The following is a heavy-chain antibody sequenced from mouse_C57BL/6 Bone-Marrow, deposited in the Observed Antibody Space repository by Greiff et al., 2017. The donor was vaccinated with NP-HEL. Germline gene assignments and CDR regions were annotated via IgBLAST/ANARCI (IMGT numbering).Heavy chain of an antibody. CDR3: ARRGAGTGFDY. CDR2: IWSGGST. J-gene: IGHJ2*01. CDR1: GFSFTSYG. D-gene: IGHD4-1*01. Sequence: VKLQESGPGLVQPSQSLSITCTVSGFSFTSYGVHWVRPSPGKGLEWLGVIWSGGSTDYNAAFISRLSISKDNSKSQVFFKMNRLQADDTAIYYCARRGAGTGFDYWGQGTTLTVSS. V-gene: IGHV2-2*01.